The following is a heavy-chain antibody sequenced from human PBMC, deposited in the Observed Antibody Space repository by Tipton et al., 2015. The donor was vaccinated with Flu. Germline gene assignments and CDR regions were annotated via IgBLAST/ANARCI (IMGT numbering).Heavy chain of an antibody. CDR3: APPPGTSEDFDY. CDR2: INQDGSEK. D-gene: IGHD3-10*01. V-gene: IGHV3-7*01. J-gene: IGHJ4*02. Sequence: SLRLSCVGSGFRFSKYWMKWVRQAPGKGLEWVADINQDGSEKYYLDSVKGRFTISRDNAKSSLYLQMNSLGAGDTGVYYCAPPPGTSEDFDYWGQGTLITVSS. CDR1: GFRFSKYW.